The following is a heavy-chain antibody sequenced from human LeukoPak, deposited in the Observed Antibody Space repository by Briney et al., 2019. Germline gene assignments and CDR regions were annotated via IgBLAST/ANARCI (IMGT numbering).Heavy chain of an antibody. D-gene: IGHD6-13*01. Sequence: PGGSLRLSCAASGFTFSDYYMSWIRQAPGKGLEWVSYISSSGSNKYYADSVKGRFTISRDNAKNSLYLQINSLRAEDTAVYYCAKDRSDSSSWYCVDVWGQGTTVTVSS. V-gene: IGHV3-11*01. J-gene: IGHJ6*02. CDR1: GFTFSDYY. CDR3: AKDRSDSSSWYCVDV. CDR2: ISSSGSNK.